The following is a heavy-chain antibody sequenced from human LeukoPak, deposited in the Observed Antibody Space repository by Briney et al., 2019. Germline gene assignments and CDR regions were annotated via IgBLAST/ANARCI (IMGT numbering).Heavy chain of an antibody. V-gene: IGHV3-11*01. CDR1: GLTFSDYY. Sequence: GGSLRLSCAASGLTFSDYYMSWIRQAPGKGLEWVSYISSSGSTIYYADSVKGRFTISGDNAKNSLYLQMNSLRAEDTAVYYCAGFGEFLDAFDIWGQGTMVTVSS. J-gene: IGHJ3*02. CDR2: ISSSGSTI. D-gene: IGHD3-10*01. CDR3: AGFGEFLDAFDI.